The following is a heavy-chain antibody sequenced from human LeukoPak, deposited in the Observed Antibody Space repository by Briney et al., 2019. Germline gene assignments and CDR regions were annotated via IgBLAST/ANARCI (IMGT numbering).Heavy chain of an antibody. J-gene: IGHJ4*02. V-gene: IGHV4-59*01. CDR2: IYYSGST. Sequence: SETLSLTCTVSGDSISPFCWTWFRHPPGKGLEWLGNIYYSGSTSYNPSLKSRVTISLDTSKNQFSLRLTSVTAADTAVYYCARGSTRNFYDSSAGFDFWGQGTLLTVSP. CDR1: GDSISPFC. D-gene: IGHD3-22*01. CDR3: ARGSTRNFYDSSAGFDF.